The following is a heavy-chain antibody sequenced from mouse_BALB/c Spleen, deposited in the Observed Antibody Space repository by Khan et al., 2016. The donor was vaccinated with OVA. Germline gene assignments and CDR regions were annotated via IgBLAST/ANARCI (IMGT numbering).Heavy chain of an antibody. CDR3: ARGGYGSWAC. CDR1: GYAFTDFL. V-gene: IGHV1-54*01. CDR2: INPGGGDT. D-gene: IGHD1-1*02. J-gene: IGHJ3*01. Sequence: QVQLQQSGAELVRPGTSVKVSCKASGYAFTDFLIEWLQQRPGQGLEWIGLINPGGGDTNYNEKFKGKATLTANKSSSTAHLQLSSLTSDDSAVYFCARGGYGSWACWGQGTLVTVSA.